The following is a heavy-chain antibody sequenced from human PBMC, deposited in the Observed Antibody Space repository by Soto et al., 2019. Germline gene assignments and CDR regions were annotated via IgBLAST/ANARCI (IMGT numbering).Heavy chain of an antibody. CDR2: IYTSRST. CDR1: GGSISSYY. V-gene: IGHV4-4*07. Sequence: SETLSLTCTVSGGSISSYYWSWIRQPAGKGLECIGRIYTSRSTNYNPSLKSRVTMSVDTSKNQFSLKLSSLTAADTAVYYCARDSGEYSRSWYGYYYYHYGMDVWGQGTTITVSS. D-gene: IGHD6-13*01. CDR3: ARDSGEYSRSWYGYYYYHYGMDV. J-gene: IGHJ6*02.